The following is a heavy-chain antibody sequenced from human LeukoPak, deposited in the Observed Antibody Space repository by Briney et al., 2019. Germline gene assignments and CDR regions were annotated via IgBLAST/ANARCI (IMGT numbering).Heavy chain of an antibody. CDR1: GYTFTSYD. J-gene: IGHJ3*02. V-gene: IGHV1-8*01. D-gene: IGHD3-9*01. Sequence: PRASVKVSCKASGYTFTSYDINWVRQATGQGLEWMVWMNPNSGNTVYAQKFQGRVTMTRNNSISTAYMELSSLRSDDTAVYYCARGAHLRYFDWLLSPQGAFDIWGQGTMVTVSS. CDR2: MNPNSGNT. CDR3: ARGAHLRYFDWLLSPQGAFDI.